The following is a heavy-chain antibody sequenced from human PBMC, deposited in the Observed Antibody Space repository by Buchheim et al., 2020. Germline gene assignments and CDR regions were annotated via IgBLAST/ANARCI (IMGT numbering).Heavy chain of an antibody. D-gene: IGHD6-25*01. CDR1: GFTFGSYA. Sequence: EVQLLESGGGLVQPGGSLRLSCVASGFTFGSYAISWVRQAPGKGLEWISAISGGGTRTYYADSVQGRFTISRDNSKNTLYLQMNSLRAEDMAVYYCAGSIAAVGTWWFDPWGQGTL. V-gene: IGHV3-23*01. J-gene: IGHJ5*02. CDR3: AGSIAAVGTWWFDP. CDR2: ISGGGTRT.